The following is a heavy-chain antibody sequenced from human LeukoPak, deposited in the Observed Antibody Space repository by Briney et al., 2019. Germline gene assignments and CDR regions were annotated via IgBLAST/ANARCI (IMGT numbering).Heavy chain of an antibody. CDR2: TRNKANSYTT. CDR1: GFTLSDHY. J-gene: IGHJ4*02. Sequence: GGSLRLSCAASGFTLSDHYMDWVRQAPGKGLEWVGRTRNKANSYTTEYAASVKGRFTISRDDSKNSLYLQMNSLRAEDTAVYYCARDPDVFMGVNFDHWGQGTLVTVSS. V-gene: IGHV3-72*01. D-gene: IGHD1-26*01. CDR3: ARDPDVFMGVNFDH.